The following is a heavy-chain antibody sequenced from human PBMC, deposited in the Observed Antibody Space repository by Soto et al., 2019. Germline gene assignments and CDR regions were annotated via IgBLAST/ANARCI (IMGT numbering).Heavy chain of an antibody. CDR2: IRSKAYGGTT. CDR3: TRDLDYDFWSGYYYYYYYYGMDV. Sequence: SLRLSCTASGFTFGDYAMSWFRQAPGKGLEWVGFIRSKAYGGTTEYAASVKGRFTISRDDSKSIAYLQMNSLKTEDTAVYYCTRDLDYDFWSGYYYYYYYYGMDVWGQGTTVTVSS. J-gene: IGHJ6*02. CDR1: GFTFGDYA. V-gene: IGHV3-49*03. D-gene: IGHD3-3*01.